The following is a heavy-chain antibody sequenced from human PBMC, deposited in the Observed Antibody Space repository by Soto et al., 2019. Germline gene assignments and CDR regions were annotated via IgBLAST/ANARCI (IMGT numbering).Heavy chain of an antibody. D-gene: IGHD1-26*01. V-gene: IGHV4-61*08. CDR3: ARTTQGGNMDV. CDR2: IHYSGNT. J-gene: IGHJ6*02. CDR1: GGSISSGGYY. Sequence: SETLSITCTVSGGSISSGGYYWSWFRQPPGKGLEWIAYIHYSGNTKYNPSLKSRVSMSKDTSKNQFSLKLSSVTAADTAVYYCARTTQGGNMDVWGQGATVTVSS.